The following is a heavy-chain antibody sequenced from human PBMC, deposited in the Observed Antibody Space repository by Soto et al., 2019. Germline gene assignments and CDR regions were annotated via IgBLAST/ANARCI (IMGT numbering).Heavy chain of an antibody. CDR3: AREGYRYSSSWYPTGD. D-gene: IGHD6-13*01. CDR1: GYTFTSYG. J-gene: IGHJ4*02. CDR2: ISTYNGNT. Sequence: QVQLVQSGAEVKKPGASVKVSCKASGYTFTSYGITWVRQAPGQGLEWMGWISTYNGNTYYAQKLQGRVTMTTDTSTSTAYMELRSLRSDDTAVYYCAREGYRYSSSWYPTGDWGQGTLVTVSS. V-gene: IGHV1-18*01.